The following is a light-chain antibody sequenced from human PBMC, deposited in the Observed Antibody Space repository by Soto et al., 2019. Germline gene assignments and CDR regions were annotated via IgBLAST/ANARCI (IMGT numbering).Light chain of an antibody. CDR2: KAS. CDR1: QSISSW. Sequence: DIQMTQSPSTLSASVGDRFTITCRASQSISSWVAWYQQKPGQAPKLIIYKASTLQSGVPSRFSGSGSGTEFTLTISSLQPDDSATYYCQQYNDNWTFGQGTKVEIK. J-gene: IGKJ1*01. V-gene: IGKV1-5*03. CDR3: QQYNDNWT.